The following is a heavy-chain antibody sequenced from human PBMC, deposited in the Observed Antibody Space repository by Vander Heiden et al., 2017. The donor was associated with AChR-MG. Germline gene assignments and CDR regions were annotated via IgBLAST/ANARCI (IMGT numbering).Heavy chain of an antibody. CDR1: GFTFGSYA. J-gene: IGHJ4*02. Sequence: VPLVESGGGVVQPGRSLRLPCAAAGFTFGSYAMHWVRQAPGKGLEWVAVISYDGSNKYYADSVKGRFTISRDNSKNTLYLQMNSLRAEDTAVYYCARVASSSWSSYFDYWGQGTLVTVSS. D-gene: IGHD6-13*01. V-gene: IGHV3-30-3*01. CDR2: ISYDGSNK. CDR3: ARVASSSWSSYFDY.